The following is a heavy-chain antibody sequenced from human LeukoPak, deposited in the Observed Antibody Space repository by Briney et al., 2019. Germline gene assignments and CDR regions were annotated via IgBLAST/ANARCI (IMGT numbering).Heavy chain of an antibody. CDR2: INHSGST. CDR1: GGSFSGYY. V-gene: IGHV4-34*01. D-gene: IGHD2-2*01. CDR3: ASLWPYQLSAFDI. Sequence: SETLSLTCAVYGGSFSGYYWSWIRQPPGKGLEWIGDINHSGSTNYNPSLKSRVTISVDTSKNQFSLKLSSVTAADTAVYYCASLWPYQLSAFDIWGQGTLVTVSS. J-gene: IGHJ3*02.